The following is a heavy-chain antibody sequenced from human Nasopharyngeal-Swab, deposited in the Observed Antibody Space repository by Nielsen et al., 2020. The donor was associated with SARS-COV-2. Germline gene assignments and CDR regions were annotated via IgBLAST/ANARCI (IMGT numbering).Heavy chain of an antibody. J-gene: IGHJ6*03. D-gene: IGHD4-17*01. Sequence: WIRQSPSRGLEWLGRTYYRSKWYNDYAVSVKSRITINPDTSKNQFSLHLNSVTPEDTAVYYCARAKGAYGDYYYYYYTGVWGKGTTVTVPS. V-gene: IGHV6-1*01. CDR3: ARAKGAYGDYYYYYYTGV. CDR2: TYYRSKWYN.